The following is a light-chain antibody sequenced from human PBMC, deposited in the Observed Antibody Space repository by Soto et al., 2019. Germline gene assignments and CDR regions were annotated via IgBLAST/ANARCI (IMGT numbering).Light chain of an antibody. CDR1: SPNIGSNK. V-gene: IGLV1-44*01. CDR2: RNN. CDR3: ATWDDSLSGLYV. Sequence: QSVLTQPPSASGTPGQRVTISCSGGSPNIGSNKVNWYQQLPGTAPKLLMYRNNQRPSGVPDRFSGSKSGTSASLAISGLQSEDEAEYFCATWDDSLSGLYVFGTGTKVTVL. J-gene: IGLJ1*01.